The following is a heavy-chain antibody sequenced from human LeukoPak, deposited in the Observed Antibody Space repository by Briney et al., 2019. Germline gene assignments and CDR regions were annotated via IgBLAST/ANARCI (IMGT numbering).Heavy chain of an antibody. Sequence: SETLSLNCTVSGGSISSYYWSWIRQPPGKGLEWIGYIYYSGSTNYNPSLKSRVTISVDTSKNQFSLKLSSVTAADTAVYYCARGGPLADSSGYWGYWGQGTLVTVSS. CDR2: IYYSGST. J-gene: IGHJ4*02. V-gene: IGHV4-59*01. CDR1: GGSISSYY. CDR3: ARGGPLADSSGYWGY. D-gene: IGHD3-22*01.